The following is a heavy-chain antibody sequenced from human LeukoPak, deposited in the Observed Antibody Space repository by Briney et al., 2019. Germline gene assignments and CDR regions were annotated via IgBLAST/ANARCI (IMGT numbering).Heavy chain of an antibody. D-gene: IGHD5-18*01. CDR2: IKQDGSEK. CDR3: ARAKRGYSYGNMDV. Sequence: GGSLRLSCAASGFTFSSYWMSWVRQAPGKGLEWVANIKQDGSEKYYVDSVKGRFTISRDNAKDSLYLQMNSLRAEDTAVYYCARAKRGYSYGNMDVWGKGTTVTVSS. CDR1: GFTFSSYW. V-gene: IGHV3-7*01. J-gene: IGHJ6*03.